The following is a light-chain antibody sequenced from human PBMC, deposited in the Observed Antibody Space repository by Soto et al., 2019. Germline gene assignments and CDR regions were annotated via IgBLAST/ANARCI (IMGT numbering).Light chain of an antibody. CDR2: EHN. J-gene: IGLJ2*01. V-gene: IGLV6-57*04. Sequence: NFMLTQPHSVSESPGKTVTISCTRSSGSIASDHVQWYQQRPGGAPTTVIFEHNQRPSGIPDRFSGSIDSSSNSASLTISGLQTEDEADYYCQSYDRNNHVVFGGGTKLTVL. CDR1: SGSIASDH. CDR3: QSYDRNNHVV.